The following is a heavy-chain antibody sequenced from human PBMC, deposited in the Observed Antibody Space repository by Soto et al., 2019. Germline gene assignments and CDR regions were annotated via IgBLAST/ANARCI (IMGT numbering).Heavy chain of an antibody. CDR1: GFTFDDYA. J-gene: IGHJ4*02. CDR2: ISWNSGSI. D-gene: IGHD3-3*01. V-gene: IGHV3-9*01. Sequence: EVQLVESGGGLVQPGRSLRLSCAASGFTFDDYAMHWVRQAPGKGLEWVSGISWNSGSIGYADSVKGRFTISRDNAKTSLYLQMNSLRAEDTALYYCAKGLLEWLPYYFDYWGQGTLVTVSS. CDR3: AKGLLEWLPYYFDY.